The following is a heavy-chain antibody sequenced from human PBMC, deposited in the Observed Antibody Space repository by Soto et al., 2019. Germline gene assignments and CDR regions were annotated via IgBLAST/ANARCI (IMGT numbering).Heavy chain of an antibody. CDR3: AKIAYYDILSGSRKYNWFDP. CDR2: ISGSGSRT. CDR1: GFTFSSYW. V-gene: IGHV3-23*01. Sequence: GGSLRLSCAASGFTFSSYWMSWVRQAPGKGLEWVSNISGSGSRTYYADYVKGRFTISRDNSKSTLYLQMNSLRADDTAVYYCAKIAYYDILSGSRKYNWFDPWGQGTLVTVSS. J-gene: IGHJ5*02. D-gene: IGHD3-9*01.